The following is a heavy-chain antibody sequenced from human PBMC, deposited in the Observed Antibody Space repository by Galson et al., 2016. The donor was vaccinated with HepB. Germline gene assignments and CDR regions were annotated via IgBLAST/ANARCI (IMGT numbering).Heavy chain of an antibody. D-gene: IGHD3-10*01. V-gene: IGHV3-9*01. CDR2: ISWNSGRI. CDR1: GFTFDDYA. Sequence: SLRLSCAASGFTFDDYAMHWVRQAPGKGLEWVSGISWNSGRIGYADSVKGRFTISRDNAKNSLYLQMNNLSAEDTALYYCVRVLLWFGELGYFSYGMDVWGQGTTVTVSS. CDR3: VRVLLWFGELGYFSYGMDV. J-gene: IGHJ6*02.